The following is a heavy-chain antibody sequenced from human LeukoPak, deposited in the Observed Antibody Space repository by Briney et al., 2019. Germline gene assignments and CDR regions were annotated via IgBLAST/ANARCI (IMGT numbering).Heavy chain of an antibody. Sequence: GGSLRLSCAASGFTFSSYSMNWVRQAPGKGLEWVSSISSSSSYIYHADSMKGRFTISRDNAKNSLYLQMNSLRAEDTAVYYCASGQQRLYSYGYHAFDIWGQGTMVTVSS. CDR2: ISSSSSYI. V-gene: IGHV3-21*01. CDR1: GFTFSSYS. CDR3: ASGQQRLYSYGYHAFDI. D-gene: IGHD5-18*01. J-gene: IGHJ3*02.